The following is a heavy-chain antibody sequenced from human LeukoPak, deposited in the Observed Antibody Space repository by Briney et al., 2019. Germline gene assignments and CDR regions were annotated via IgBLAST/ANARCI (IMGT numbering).Heavy chain of an antibody. CDR3: AREVDSSSWYGDYYHYYMDV. CDR1: GGSFSGYY. D-gene: IGHD6-13*01. Sequence: PSETLSLTCAVYGGSFSGYYWTWIRQPPGKGLEGIGEIKHNGSTSYNPSLKSRVTISVDTSKNQFSLKLRYVTAAATAVYYCAREVDSSSWYGDYYHYYMDVWGKGTTVTVSS. CDR2: IKHNGST. J-gene: IGHJ6*03. V-gene: IGHV4-34*01.